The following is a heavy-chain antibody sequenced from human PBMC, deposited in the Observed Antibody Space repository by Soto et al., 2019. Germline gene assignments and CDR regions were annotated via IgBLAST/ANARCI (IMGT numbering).Heavy chain of an antibody. D-gene: IGHD3-3*01. Sequence: QVQLVQSGAEVKKPGASVKVSCKASGYTFTSYDINWVRQATGQGLEWMGWMNPNSGNTGYAQKFQGRGTMTRNTSISTAYMELSSLRSEDTAVYYCAGGRFFEWLRELDGGDYWVQGTLVTVSS. CDR2: MNPNSGNT. CDR3: AGGRFFEWLRELDGGDY. V-gene: IGHV1-8*01. J-gene: IGHJ4*02. CDR1: GYTFTSYD.